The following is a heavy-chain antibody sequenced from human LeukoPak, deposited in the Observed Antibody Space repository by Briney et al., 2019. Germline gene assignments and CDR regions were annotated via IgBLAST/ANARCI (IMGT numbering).Heavy chain of an antibody. V-gene: IGHV3-48*03. J-gene: IGHJ4*02. CDR2: ISSSGGTI. CDR1: GFTFSSYD. D-gene: IGHD4-23*01. CDR3: ARRAGGYSHPYDY. Sequence: GGSLRLSCAASGFTFSSYDMNWVRQAPGKGLEWVSYISSSGGTIYYADSVKGRFTISRDNAKNSLYLQMNSLRAEDTAVYYCARRAGGYSHPYDYWGQGILVTVSS.